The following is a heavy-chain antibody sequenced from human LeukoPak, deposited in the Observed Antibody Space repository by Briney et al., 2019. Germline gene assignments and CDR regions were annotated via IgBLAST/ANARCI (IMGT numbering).Heavy chain of an antibody. Sequence: GRSLRLSCAASGFTFSSYGMHWVRQAPGKGLEWVAVIWYDGSNKYYADSVKGRFTISRDNSKNTLYLQMNSLRAEDTAVYYCARGGFGGDPANYFDYWGQGTLVTVSS. V-gene: IGHV3-33*01. J-gene: IGHJ4*02. D-gene: IGHD2-21*02. CDR2: IWYDGSNK. CDR3: ARGGFGGDPANYFDY. CDR1: GFTFSSYG.